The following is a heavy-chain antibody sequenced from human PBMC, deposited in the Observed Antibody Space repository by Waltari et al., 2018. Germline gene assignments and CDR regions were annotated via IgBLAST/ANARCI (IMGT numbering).Heavy chain of an antibody. J-gene: IGHJ4*02. D-gene: IGHD3-10*01. CDR1: GYTFTGYY. CDR3: ARRVAMVRGSLGY. Sequence: QVQLVQSGAEVTKPGASVKVSCKASGYTFTGYYMHWVRQAPGQGLEWMGRINPNSGGTNYAQKFQGRVTMTRDTSISTAYMELSRLRSDDTAVYYCARRVAMVRGSLGYWGQGTLVTVSS. CDR2: INPNSGGT. V-gene: IGHV1-2*06.